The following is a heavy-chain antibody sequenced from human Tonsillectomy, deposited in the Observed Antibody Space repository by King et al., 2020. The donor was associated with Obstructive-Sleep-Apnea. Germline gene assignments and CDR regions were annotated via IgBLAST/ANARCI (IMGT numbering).Heavy chain of an antibody. CDR1: GFTFSNAW. CDR3: TTVSYYYDSSGYYYRNDY. Sequence: VQLVESGGGLVKPGGSLRLSCAASGFTFSNAWMSWVRQAPGKGLEWVGRIKSKTDGGTTDYAAPVKGRFTISRDDSKNTLYLQMNSLKTEDTAVYYCTTVSYYYDSSGYYYRNDYWGQGTLVTVSS. CDR2: IKSKTDGGTT. V-gene: IGHV3-15*01. J-gene: IGHJ4*02. D-gene: IGHD3-22*01.